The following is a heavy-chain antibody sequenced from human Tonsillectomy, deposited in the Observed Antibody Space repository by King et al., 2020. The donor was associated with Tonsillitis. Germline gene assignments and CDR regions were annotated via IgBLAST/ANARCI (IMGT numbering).Heavy chain of an antibody. Sequence: VQLVQSGGGLVQPGGSLRLSCAASGFTFSSYAMSWVRQAPGKGLEWVSAISGSGGSTYYADSVKGRFTISRDNSKNTLYLQMNSLRAEDTAVYYCAKDRGDPSTIFAVVIRGGFDYWGQGTLVTVSS. V-gene: IGHV3-23*04. J-gene: IGHJ4*02. CDR1: GFTFSSYA. CDR2: ISGSGGST. D-gene: IGHD3-3*01. CDR3: AKDRGDPSTIFAVVIRGGFDY.